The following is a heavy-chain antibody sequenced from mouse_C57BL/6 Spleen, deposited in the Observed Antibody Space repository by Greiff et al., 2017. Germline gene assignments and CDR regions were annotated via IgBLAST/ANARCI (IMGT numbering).Heavy chain of an antibody. J-gene: IGHJ1*03. D-gene: IGHD2-1*01. V-gene: IGHV5-4*01. CDR1: GFTFSSYA. Sequence: QVVESGGGLVKPGGSLKLSCAASGFTFSSYAMSWVRQTPEKRLEWVATISDGGSYTYYPDNVKGRFTISRDNAKNNLYLQMSHLKSEDTAMYYCARGEYGTDWYFDVWGTGTTVTVSS. CDR3: ARGEYGTDWYFDV. CDR2: ISDGGSYT.